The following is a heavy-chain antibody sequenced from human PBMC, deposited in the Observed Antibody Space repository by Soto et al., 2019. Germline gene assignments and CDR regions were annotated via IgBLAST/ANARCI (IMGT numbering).Heavy chain of an antibody. D-gene: IGHD3-9*01. CDR2: INAGNGNT. V-gene: IGHV1-3*01. CDR1: GYTFTSYA. Sequence: ASVKVSCKASGYTFTSYAMHWVRQAPGQRLEWMGWINAGNGNTKYSQKFQGRVTITRDTSASTAYMELSSLRSEDTAVYYCARGGYDILTAYYNTGYWGQGTLVTVSS. J-gene: IGHJ4*02. CDR3: ARGGYDILTAYYNTGY.